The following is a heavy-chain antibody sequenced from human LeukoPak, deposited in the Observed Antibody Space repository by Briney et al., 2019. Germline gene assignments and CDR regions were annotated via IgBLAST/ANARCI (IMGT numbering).Heavy chain of an antibody. Sequence: GGSLRLSCAASGFTFSSYSMNWVRQAPGKGLEWVSYISSSSTINYADSVKGRFTISRDNAKNSLYLQMNSLRAEDTAVYYCARDGEVGATTFDYWGQGTLVTVSS. V-gene: IGHV3-48*04. CDR2: ISSSSTI. J-gene: IGHJ4*02. CDR3: ARDGEVGATTFDY. CDR1: GFTFSSYS. D-gene: IGHD1-26*01.